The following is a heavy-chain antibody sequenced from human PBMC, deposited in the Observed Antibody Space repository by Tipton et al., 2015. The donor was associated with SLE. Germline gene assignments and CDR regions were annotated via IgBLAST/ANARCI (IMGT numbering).Heavy chain of an antibody. CDR3: ARDRHGLGAFDI. V-gene: IGHV4-61*02. CDR1: GGSISSGSYY. CDR2: IYTTGST. D-gene: IGHD4-17*01. Sequence: TLSLTCTVSGGSISSGSYYWSWIRQPAGKGLEWIGRIYTTGSTNYNPSLKSRVTISVDTSKNQFSLKLSSVTAADTAVYYCARDRHGLGAFDIWGQGTMVTVSS. J-gene: IGHJ3*02.